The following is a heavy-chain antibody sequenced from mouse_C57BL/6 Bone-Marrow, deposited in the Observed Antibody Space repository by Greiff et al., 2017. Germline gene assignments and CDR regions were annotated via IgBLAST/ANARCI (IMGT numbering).Heavy chain of an antibody. Sequence: QVQLQQSGAELVKPGASVKLSCKASGYTFSSYWMHWVKQRPGQGLEWIGMLHPTSGSTNYNEKFKSKATLTVDKSSSTAYMQLSSLTSEDSAVXYCAREGSSGYWFAYWGQGTLVTVSA. D-gene: IGHD3-2*02. V-gene: IGHV1-64*01. CDR3: AREGSSGYWFAY. CDR2: LHPTSGST. CDR1: GYTFSSYW. J-gene: IGHJ3*01.